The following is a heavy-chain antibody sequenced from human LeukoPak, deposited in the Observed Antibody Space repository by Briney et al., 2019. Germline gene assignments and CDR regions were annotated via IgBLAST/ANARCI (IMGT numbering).Heavy chain of an antibody. CDR2: IDGSGDDT. D-gene: IGHD3-9*01. J-gene: IGHJ4*02. V-gene: IGHV3-23*01. CDR1: GFTFKYYA. CDR3: ARDLRGSIVRYFDY. Sequence: GGSLRLSCAASGFTFKYYAMTWVRQAPGKGLAWVAAIDGSGDDTYYAESVKGRFTISRDNSQNTLFLQVNSLRAEDTAVYYCARDLRGSIVRYFDYWGQGTLVTVSS.